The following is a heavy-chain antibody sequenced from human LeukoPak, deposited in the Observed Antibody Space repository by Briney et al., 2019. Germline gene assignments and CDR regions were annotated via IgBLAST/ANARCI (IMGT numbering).Heavy chain of an antibody. Sequence: GGSLRLSCAASGFTFSRYSMNWVRQAPGKGLEWVGRKSKTDGGTTDYAAPVKGRFTISRDDSKNTLYLQMNSLKTEDTAVYYCTTSSNRVYYYYYYMDVWGKGTTVTISS. CDR3: TTSSNRVYYYYYYMDV. J-gene: IGHJ6*03. CDR2: KSKTDGGTT. V-gene: IGHV3-15*01. CDR1: GFTFSRYS. D-gene: IGHD1-14*01.